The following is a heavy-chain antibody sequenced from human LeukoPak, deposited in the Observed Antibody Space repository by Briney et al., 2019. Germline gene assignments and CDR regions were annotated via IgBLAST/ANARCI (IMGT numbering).Heavy chain of an antibody. Sequence: GASVKVSCKASGGTFSSYAISWVRQAPGQGLEWMGGIIPIFGTANCAQKFQGRVTITADESTSTAYMELSSLRSEDTAVYYCASTRQTRQYYFDYWGQGTLVTVSS. CDR3: ASTRQTRQYYFDY. CDR1: GGTFSSYA. J-gene: IGHJ4*02. V-gene: IGHV1-69*13. D-gene: IGHD5-24*01. CDR2: IIPIFGTA.